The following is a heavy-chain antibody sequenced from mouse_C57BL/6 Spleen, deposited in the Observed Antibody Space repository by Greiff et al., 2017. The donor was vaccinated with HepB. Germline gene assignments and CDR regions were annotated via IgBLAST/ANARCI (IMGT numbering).Heavy chain of an antibody. CDR3: ARDQGGTIDY. D-gene: IGHD4-1*01. Sequence: DVMLVESGGGLVKPGGSLKLSCAASGFTFSSYAMSWVRQTPEKRLEWVATISDGGSYTYYPDNVKGRFTISRDNAKNNLYLQMSHLKSEDTAMYYCARDQGGTIDYWGQGTTLTVSS. CDR1: GFTFSSYA. CDR2: ISDGGSYT. V-gene: IGHV5-4*01. J-gene: IGHJ2*01.